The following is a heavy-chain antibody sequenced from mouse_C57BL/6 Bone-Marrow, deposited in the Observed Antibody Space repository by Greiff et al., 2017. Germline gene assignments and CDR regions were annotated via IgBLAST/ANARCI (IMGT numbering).Heavy chain of an antibody. CDR2: IDPSDSYT. D-gene: IGHD2-1*01. CDR1: GYTFTSYW. V-gene: IGHV1-69*01. J-gene: IGHJ4*01. Sequence: QVQLQQSGAELVMPGASVKLSCKASGYTFTSYWMHWVKQRPGQGLEWIGEIDPSDSYTNYNQKFKGKSTLTVDKSSSTAYMQLSSLTSEDSAVYYCARSRFYGNYAGGYAMDYWGQGTSVTVSS. CDR3: ARSRFYGNYAGGYAMDY.